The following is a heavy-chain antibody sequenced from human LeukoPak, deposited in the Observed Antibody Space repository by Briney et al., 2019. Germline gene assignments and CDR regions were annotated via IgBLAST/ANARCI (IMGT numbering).Heavy chain of an antibody. CDR2: IYTSGST. Sequence: SETLSLTCTVSGGSISSYYWSWIRQPAGKGLEWIGRIYTSGSTNYNPSLKSRVTISVDTSKNQFSLKLSSVTAADTAVYYCTGGLNDFWSGYPYYFDYWGQGTLVTVSS. J-gene: IGHJ4*02. CDR3: TGGLNDFWSGYPYYFDY. D-gene: IGHD3-3*01. CDR1: GGSISSYY. V-gene: IGHV4-4*07.